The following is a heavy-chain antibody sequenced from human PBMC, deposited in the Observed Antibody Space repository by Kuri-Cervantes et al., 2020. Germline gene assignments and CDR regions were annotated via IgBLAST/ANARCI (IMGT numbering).Heavy chain of an antibody. CDR2: VNSDGSIT. CDR3: ARIRVGVPRAIDY. CDR1: GFTFSSYW. J-gene: IGHJ4*02. D-gene: IGHD2-15*01. V-gene: IGHV3-74*01. Sequence: GGSLRLSCEVSGFTFSSYWMHWVRQVPGKGLGWVPRVNSDGSITSYADPVKGRFTISRDNAKSTLYLQMSSLRAEDPAVYYCARIRVGVPRAIDYWGQGPLVTVSS.